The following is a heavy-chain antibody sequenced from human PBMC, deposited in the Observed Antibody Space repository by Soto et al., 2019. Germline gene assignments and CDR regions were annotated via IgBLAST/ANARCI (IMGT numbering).Heavy chain of an antibody. Sequence: GSLRLSCAASGFTFSDYYMSWIRQAPGKGLEWVSYISSSGSTIYYADSVKGRFTISRDNAKNSLYLQMNSLRAEDTAVYYCARPYYYGSGSYPYWFDPWGQGTLVTVSS. CDR1: GFTFSDYY. V-gene: IGHV3-11*01. J-gene: IGHJ5*02. CDR2: ISSSGSTI. CDR3: ARPYYYGSGSYPYWFDP. D-gene: IGHD3-10*01.